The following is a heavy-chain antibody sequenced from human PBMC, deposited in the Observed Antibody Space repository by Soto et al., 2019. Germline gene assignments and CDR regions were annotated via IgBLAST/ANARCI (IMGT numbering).Heavy chain of an antibody. D-gene: IGHD4-17*01. J-gene: IGHJ4*02. Sequence: GGSLRLSCAASGFTFSSYAMSWVRQAPGKGLEWVSAISYVGSNKSYADSVEGRFSISRDNSKNTLYLQMNGLRAEDTALYYCARENYGDHNFDYWGQGTLVTVSS. CDR1: GFTFSSYA. V-gene: IGHV3-30*04. CDR2: ISYVGSNK. CDR3: ARENYGDHNFDY.